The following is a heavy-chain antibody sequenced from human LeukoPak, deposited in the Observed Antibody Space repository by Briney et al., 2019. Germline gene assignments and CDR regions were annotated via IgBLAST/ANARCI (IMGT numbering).Heavy chain of an antibody. D-gene: IGHD3-3*01. V-gene: IGHV3-23*01. CDR1: GFSLSSYA. CDR3: ARGPSARFFGVAKGAFDI. CDR2: TSSSDDGK. Sequence: PGGSLRLSCTVSGFSLSSYAMSWVRRAPGKGLEWVSATSSSDDGKYYADSVRGRFTISRDNSRNTMYLQMNSLRAEDTAVYYCARGPSARFFGVAKGAFDIWGQGTMVTVSS. J-gene: IGHJ3*02.